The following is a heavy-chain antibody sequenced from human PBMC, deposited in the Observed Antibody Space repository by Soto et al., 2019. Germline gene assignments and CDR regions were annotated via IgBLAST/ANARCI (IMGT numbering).Heavy chain of an antibody. Sequence: GGSLRLSCAASGFTVSSSYMSWVRQAPGKGLEWGSDIYSGGSTYYADSVTGRFTISRDNSKNTLYLQMNHLRAEDTAVYYCARDRGIAAPYYYYGMDVWGQGTTVTVSS. D-gene: IGHD6-6*01. J-gene: IGHJ6*02. CDR3: ARDRGIAAPYYYYGMDV. CDR2: IYSGGST. V-gene: IGHV3-53*01. CDR1: GFTVSSSY.